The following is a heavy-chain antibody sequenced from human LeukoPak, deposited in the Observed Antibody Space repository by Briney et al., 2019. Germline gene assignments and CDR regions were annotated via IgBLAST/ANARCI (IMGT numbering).Heavy chain of an antibody. D-gene: IGHD6-19*01. CDR3: AKDDHGGSGWRDYFDY. CDR2: ISGSTGST. V-gene: IGHV3-23*01. J-gene: IGHJ4*02. Sequence: GGSLRLSCAASGFTFSSYAMSWVRQAPGKGLEWVSAISGSTGSTYYADSVKGRFTISRDNSKSTLYLQMNSLRAKDTAVYYCAKDDHGGSGWRDYFDYWGQGTLVTVSS. CDR1: GFTFSSYA.